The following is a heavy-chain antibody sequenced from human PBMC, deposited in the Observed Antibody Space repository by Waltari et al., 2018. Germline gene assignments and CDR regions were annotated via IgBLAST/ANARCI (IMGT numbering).Heavy chain of an antibody. Sequence: QLQLQESGPGLVKPSETLSLTCTVSGGSISSSSYYWGWIRQPPGKGLEWIGSIYYSGSTYYNPSLKSRVTISVDTSKNQFSLKLSSVTAADTAVYYCARIIGGITMVQGDYWGQGTLVTVSS. V-gene: IGHV4-39*07. J-gene: IGHJ4*02. D-gene: IGHD3-10*01. CDR1: GGSISSSSYY. CDR3: ARIIGGITMVQGDY. CDR2: IYYSGST.